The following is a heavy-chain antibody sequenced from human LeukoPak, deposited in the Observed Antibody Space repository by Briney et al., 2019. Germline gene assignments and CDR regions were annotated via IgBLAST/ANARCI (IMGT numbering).Heavy chain of an antibody. CDR1: GFTVGSYG. J-gene: IGHJ6*03. CDR3: ARGRQEVSMIVVVMTAVSYYLDV. Sequence: GGSLRLSCAASGFTVGSYGVTWVRQAPGKRLEWVSAFSATDGSAQYAESVKGRFTISRDNSKNSLYLQMNSLRDEDTAVYYCARGRQEVSMIVVVMTAVSYYLDVWGKGTTVTVS. CDR2: FSATDGSA. V-gene: IGHV3-23*01. D-gene: IGHD3-22*01.